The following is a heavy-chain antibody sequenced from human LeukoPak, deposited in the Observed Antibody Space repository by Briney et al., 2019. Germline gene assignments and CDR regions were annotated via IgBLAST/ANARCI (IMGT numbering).Heavy chain of an antibody. D-gene: IGHD1-26*01. V-gene: IGHV3-30*02. CDR3: AKDRASSWWYFDL. CDR1: GFSFSNYG. Sequence: GGSLILSCAASGFSFSNYGMHWVRQAPGKGLEWVAFIRYDEYNKYHADSVKGRFTISRDNSKNTLYLQMNSLRVEDTAVYYCAKDRASSWWYFDLWGRGTLVTVSS. J-gene: IGHJ2*01. CDR2: IRYDEYNK.